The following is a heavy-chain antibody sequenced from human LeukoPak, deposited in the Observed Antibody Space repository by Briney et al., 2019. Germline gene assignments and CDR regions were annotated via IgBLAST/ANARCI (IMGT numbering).Heavy chain of an antibody. J-gene: IGHJ5*02. CDR1: GGSISSYY. CDR2: IYYSGST. D-gene: IGHD6-13*01. Sequence: SETLSLTCTVSGGSISSYYWSWIRQPPGKGLEWIGYIYYSGSTNYNPSLKSRVTISVDTSKNQFSLKLSSVTAPDTPVYYWARDGARWYGWFDPWGQGTLATASS. CDR3: ARDGARWYGWFDP. V-gene: IGHV4-59*01.